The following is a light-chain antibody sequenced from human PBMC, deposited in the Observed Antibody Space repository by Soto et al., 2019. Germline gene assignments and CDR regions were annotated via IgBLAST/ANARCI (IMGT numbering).Light chain of an antibody. CDR1: QTVSSN. V-gene: IGKV3-15*01. CDR2: DAS. Sequence: ERVMTQSPATLSVSPGERATLSCRASQTVSSNLAWYQQKPGQAPRLLIYDASTRATGIPVRFRGSGSGTEFTLTISSLQSEDSAVYYCHQYNNWLALTFGGGTKVDI. J-gene: IGKJ4*01. CDR3: HQYNNWLALT.